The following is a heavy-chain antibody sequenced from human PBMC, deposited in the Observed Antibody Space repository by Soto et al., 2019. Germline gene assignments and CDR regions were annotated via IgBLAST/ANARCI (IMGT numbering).Heavy chain of an antibody. J-gene: IGHJ4*02. CDR3: TRDRVLPDD. CDR2: IRNIASGGTA. D-gene: IGHD3-10*01. Sequence: PGGSLRLSCSASGFTFGDYSMTWLRQAPGKGLEWVSFIRNIASGGTAEYAASVRGRFTISRDDSNSIAYLQMNSLRAEDTAMYYCTRDRVLPDDWSQGTLVTVSS. V-gene: IGHV3-49*03. CDR1: GFTFGDYS.